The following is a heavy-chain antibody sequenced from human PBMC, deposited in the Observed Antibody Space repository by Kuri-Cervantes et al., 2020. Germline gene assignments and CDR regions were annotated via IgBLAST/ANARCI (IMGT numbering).Heavy chain of an antibody. CDR2: ISSSSSYI. V-gene: IGHV3-21*01. CDR3: ARIWSTVGYYYYYMDV. D-gene: IGHD1-26*01. J-gene: IGHJ6*03. CDR1: GFAISSYN. Sequence: GESLKISCAASGFAISSYNMNWVRQAPGKGLEWVSSISSSSSYIYYADSVKGRFTISRDNAKNSLYLQMNSLRAEDTAVYYCARIWSTVGYYYYYMDVWGKGTTVTVSS.